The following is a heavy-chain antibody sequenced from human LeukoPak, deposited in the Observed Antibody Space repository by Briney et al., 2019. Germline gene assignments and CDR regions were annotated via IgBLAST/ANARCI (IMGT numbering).Heavy chain of an antibody. Sequence: QAGGSLRLSCAASGFTFSSYAMSWVRQAPGKGLEWVSTVTSGGGHTYYADSVKGRFTISRDNSKNTLHVQMNSLRAEDTAVYYCAKTRGASGWYNGFDYWGQGTLVTVSS. V-gene: IGHV3-23*01. CDR2: VTSGGGHT. J-gene: IGHJ4*02. CDR1: GFTFSSYA. D-gene: IGHD6-19*01. CDR3: AKTRGASGWYNGFDY.